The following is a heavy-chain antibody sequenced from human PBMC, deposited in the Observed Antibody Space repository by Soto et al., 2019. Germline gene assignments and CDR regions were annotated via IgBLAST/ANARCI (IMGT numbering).Heavy chain of an antibody. CDR2: ISGSGGST. Sequence: PGGSLRLSCAASGFTFSSYAMSWVRQAPGKGLEWVSAISGSGGSTYYADSVKGRFTISRDNSKNTLYLQMNSLRAEDTAVYYCARDPFSGLRYFDWLLLGSYYYGMDVWGQGTTVTVSS. CDR3: ARDPFSGLRYFDWLLLGSYYYGMDV. V-gene: IGHV3-23*01. D-gene: IGHD3-9*01. J-gene: IGHJ6*02. CDR1: GFTFSSYA.